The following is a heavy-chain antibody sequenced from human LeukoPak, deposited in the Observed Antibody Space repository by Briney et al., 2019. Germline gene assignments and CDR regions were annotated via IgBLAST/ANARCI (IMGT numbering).Heavy chain of an antibody. Sequence: PGGSLRLSCAASGFTFSSYAMHWVRQAPGKGLEWVAVISYDGSSKYYADSVKGRFTISRDNSKNTLYLQMNSLRAEDTAVYYCARVKVGYCSSTSCYSPHYYYYGMDVWGQGTTVTVSS. V-gene: IGHV3-30*04. J-gene: IGHJ6*02. CDR1: GFTFSSYA. CDR2: ISYDGSSK. D-gene: IGHD2-2*03. CDR3: ARVKVGYCSSTSCYSPHYYYYGMDV.